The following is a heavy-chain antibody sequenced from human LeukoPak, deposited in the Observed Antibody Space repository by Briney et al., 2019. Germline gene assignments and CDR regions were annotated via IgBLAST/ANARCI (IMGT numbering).Heavy chain of an antibody. Sequence: GGSLRLSCAASGFTFSSYWMSWVRQAPGKGLEWVANIKQDGSEKYYVDSVKGRFTISRDNAKNSLYLQMNSLRAEDTAVYYCAGYGDQGAFDIWGQGTMVTVSS. V-gene: IGHV3-7*01. CDR2: IKQDGSEK. CDR1: GFTFSSYW. J-gene: IGHJ3*02. CDR3: AGYGDQGAFDI. D-gene: IGHD4-17*01.